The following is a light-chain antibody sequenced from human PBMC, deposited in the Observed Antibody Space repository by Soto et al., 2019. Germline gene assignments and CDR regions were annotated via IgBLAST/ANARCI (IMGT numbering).Light chain of an antibody. V-gene: IGKV3-11*01. CDR1: QSVSSY. J-gene: IGKJ3*01. CDR2: DAS. CDR3: QQRSNWPLT. Sequence: EIVLTQSPATLSLSPGERATLSCRASQSVSSYLAWYQQKPGQAPRLLIYDASNRATGIPARFSGSRSGTDFTLIISSLEPEDFAVYYCQQRSNWPLTFGPGTKVDIK.